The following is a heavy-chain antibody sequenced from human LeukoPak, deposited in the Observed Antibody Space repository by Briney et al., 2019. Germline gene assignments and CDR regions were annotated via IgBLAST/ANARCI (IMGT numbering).Heavy chain of an antibody. V-gene: IGHV1-69*05. J-gene: IGHJ4*02. CDR1: GGTFSSYA. CDR3: ASKGGYSSSWYGGYFDY. CDR2: IIPIFGTA. Sequence: SVKVSRKASGGTFSSYAISWVRQAPGQGLEWMGRIIPIFGTANYAQKFQGRVTITTDESTSTAYMELSSLRSEDTAVYYCASKGGYSSSWYGGYFDYWGQGTLVTVSS. D-gene: IGHD6-13*01.